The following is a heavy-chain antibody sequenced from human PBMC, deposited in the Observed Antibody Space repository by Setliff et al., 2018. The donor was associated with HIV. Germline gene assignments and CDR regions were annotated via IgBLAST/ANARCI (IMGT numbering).Heavy chain of an antibody. Sequence: GGSLRLSCAASGFTFSSYEMNWVRQVPGKGLEWVSYISSSDSTIHYADSVKGRFTISRDNAKKSLYLQMNSLRAEDTAVYYCARDGGGRITIFGVRRYQYYYYMDVWGKGTTVTVS. CDR1: GFTFSSYE. D-gene: IGHD3-3*01. CDR2: ISSSDSTI. J-gene: IGHJ6*03. V-gene: IGHV3-48*03. CDR3: ARDGGGRITIFGVRRYQYYYYMDV.